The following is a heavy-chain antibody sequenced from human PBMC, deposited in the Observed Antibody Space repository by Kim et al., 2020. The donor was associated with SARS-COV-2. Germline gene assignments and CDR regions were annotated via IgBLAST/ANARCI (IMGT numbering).Heavy chain of an antibody. V-gene: IGHV4-61*02. CDR3: ASGDFDL. D-gene: IGHD3-10*01. CDR1: GGSLSSGSYY. Sequence: SETLSLTCTVSGGSLSSGSYYWSWIRQPAGKGLEWIGRIYNKGDTYYNPSLRSRVTMSLDMSENQFSLKLSSVTATDTAVYYCASGDFDLWGRGTLVTVSS. J-gene: IGHJ2*01. CDR2: IYNKGDT.